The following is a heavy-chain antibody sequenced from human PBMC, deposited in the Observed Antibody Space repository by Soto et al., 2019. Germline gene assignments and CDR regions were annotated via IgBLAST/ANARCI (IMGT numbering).Heavy chain of an antibody. Sequence: EVQLLESGGGLIQPGGSLRLSCAASGFTFSSYAMSWVRQAPGKGLEWVSSISGSGGSTYYADSVKDRFTISRDSSKNTMDLQMNSLRAEENAIFYCGKVFGRLRGGGGFDPWGQGTLVTVSS. J-gene: IGHJ5*02. CDR2: ISGSGGST. D-gene: IGHD3-3*01. CDR1: GFTFSSYA. CDR3: GKVFGRLRGGGGFDP. V-gene: IGHV3-23*01.